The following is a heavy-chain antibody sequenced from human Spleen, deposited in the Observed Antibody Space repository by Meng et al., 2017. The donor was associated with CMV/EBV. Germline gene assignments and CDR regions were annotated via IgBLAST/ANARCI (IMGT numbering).Heavy chain of an antibody. J-gene: IGHJ4*02. D-gene: IGHD2-8*02. CDR2: INPNSGGT. Sequence: VQLVPPGPEDKKRGSSGKVSRTASGGTFSSNAISWVRQAPGQGLGVMGWINPNSGGTNYAHKFQGRVTMTRDTAISTAYMELSRLRSDDTAVYYCAGDAIPALPWYYFDYWGQGTLVTVSS. CDR3: AGDAIPALPWYYFDY. V-gene: IGHV1-2*07. CDR1: GGTFSSNA.